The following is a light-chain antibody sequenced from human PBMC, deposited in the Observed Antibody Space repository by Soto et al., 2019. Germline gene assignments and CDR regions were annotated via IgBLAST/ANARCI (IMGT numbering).Light chain of an antibody. Sequence: DIPLTHSQSSLSASLKERVNIXWRASQSISSNLNWYEQKPGKAPKLLIYAASSLQSGVPSRFSGSGSGTDFTLTISSLQPEDFATYYCQQSYSTPITFGQGTRLEIK. J-gene: IGKJ5*01. V-gene: IGKV1-39*01. CDR1: QSISSN. CDR3: QQSYSTPIT. CDR2: AAS.